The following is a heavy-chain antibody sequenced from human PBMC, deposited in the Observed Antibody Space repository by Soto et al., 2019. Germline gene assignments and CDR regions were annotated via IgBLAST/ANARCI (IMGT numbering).Heavy chain of an antibody. CDR1: RFTFSDYW. D-gene: IGHD5-12*01. V-gene: IGHV3-7*01. J-gene: IGHJ6*03. CDR3: ARDIVATIDDYYYYMDV. CDR2: INQDGSEE. Sequence: GGSLRLSCAASRFTFSDYWMSWVRQAPGKGLEWVANINQDGSEEYYVDSVKGRFTISRDNAKNSLYLQMNSLRAEDTAVYYCARDIVATIDDYYYYMDVWGKGTTVTVSS.